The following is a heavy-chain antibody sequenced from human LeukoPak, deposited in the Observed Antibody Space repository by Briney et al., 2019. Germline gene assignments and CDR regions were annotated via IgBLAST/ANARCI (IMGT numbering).Heavy chain of an antibody. CDR2: TGINGGST. J-gene: IGHJ3*01. CDR3: AKRPHGFDV. Sequence: GGSLRLSCATSDFPVSDNYMSWVRQAPGKGLEWVSGTGINGGSTYYADFVKGRFIISRDNSKNTLYLQMNSLRAEDTALYYCAKRPHGFDVWGQGTKVTVSS. V-gene: IGHV3-23*01. CDR1: DFPVSDNY.